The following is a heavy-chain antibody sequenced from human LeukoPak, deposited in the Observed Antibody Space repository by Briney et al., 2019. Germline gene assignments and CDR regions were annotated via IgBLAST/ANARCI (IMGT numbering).Heavy chain of an antibody. V-gene: IGHV5-51*01. CDR2: IYPGDSDI. D-gene: IGHD1-26*01. J-gene: IGHJ4*02. Sequence: GESLKISCKGSGYNFTNYWIGWVRQLPGKGLEWMGIIYPGDSDIRYSPSFQGQVTISADKSINTTYLQWSSLKASDTAMYYCASTYSGSYYETPFFDYWGQGTLVTVSS. CDR3: ASTYSGSYYETPFFDY. CDR1: GYNFTNYW.